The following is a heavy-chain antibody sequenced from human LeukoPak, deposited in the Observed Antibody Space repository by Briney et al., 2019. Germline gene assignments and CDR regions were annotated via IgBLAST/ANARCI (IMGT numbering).Heavy chain of an antibody. V-gene: IGHV3-66*01. CDR1: GVTVSTNH. D-gene: IGHD4-23*01. CDR2: VYSGGST. J-gene: IGHJ4*02. Sequence: PGGSLRLSCAASGVTVSTNHLSWVRQAPGKGLEWVSIVYSGGSTYYADSVKGRLTISRDNSKNTLYLQMNSLRAGDTAVYYCARDSGGLDYWGQGTLVTVSS. CDR3: ARDSGGLDY.